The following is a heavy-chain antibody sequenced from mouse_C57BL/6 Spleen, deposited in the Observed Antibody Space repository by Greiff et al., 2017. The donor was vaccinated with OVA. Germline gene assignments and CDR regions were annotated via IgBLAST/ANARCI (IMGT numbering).Heavy chain of an antibody. CDR2: IDPSDSYT. CDR1: GYTFTSYW. CDR3: ATSYGSSYVGAMDY. D-gene: IGHD1-1*01. V-gene: IGHV1-69*01. J-gene: IGHJ4*01. Sequence: QVQLQQPGAELVMPGASVKLSCKASGYTFTSYWMHWVKQRPGQGLEWIGEIDPSDSYTNYNQKFKGKSTLTVDKSSSTAYMQLSSLTSEDSAVYYCATSYGSSYVGAMDYWGQGTSVTVSS.